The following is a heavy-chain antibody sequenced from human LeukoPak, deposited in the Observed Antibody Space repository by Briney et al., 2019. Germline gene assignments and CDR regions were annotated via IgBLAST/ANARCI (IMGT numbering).Heavy chain of an antibody. D-gene: IGHD3-22*01. J-gene: IGHJ3*02. V-gene: IGHV1-2*02. CDR3: ARDYYYDSSGYYFTNHAFDI. Sequence: ASVKVSCKASGYTFTGYYMHWVRQAPGQELEWMGWINPNSGGTNYAQKFQGRVTMTRDTSISTAYMELSRLRSDDTAVYYCARDYYYDSSGYYFTNHAFDIWGQGTMVTVSS. CDR1: GYTFTGYY. CDR2: INPNSGGT.